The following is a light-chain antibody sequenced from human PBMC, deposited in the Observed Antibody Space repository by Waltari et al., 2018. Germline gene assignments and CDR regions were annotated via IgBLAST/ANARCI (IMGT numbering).Light chain of an antibody. CDR1: QSVLYSSNNKNF. V-gene: IGKV4-1*01. J-gene: IGKJ2*01. CDR2: WAA. Sequence: DIVMTQSPDSLAVSLGERATINCRSSQSVLYSSNNKNFLAWYQQKPGQPPKLLIYWAAARASGVPDRFRGSGSGTDFTLTISSLQAEDVAVYYCQQYYSNPPTFGQGTKLEI. CDR3: QQYYSNPPT.